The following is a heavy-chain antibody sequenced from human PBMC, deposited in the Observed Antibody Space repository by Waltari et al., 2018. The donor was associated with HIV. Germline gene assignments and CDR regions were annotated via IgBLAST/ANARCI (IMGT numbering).Heavy chain of an antibody. CDR2: IYPGDSDT. D-gene: IGHD3-10*01. CDR1: GYSFHNYW. J-gene: IGHJ4*02. CDR3: ARQGDYGSGAYAY. V-gene: IGHV5-51*01. Sequence: EVQLVQSGVEVKKPGEPLTLSCKGSGYSFHNYWIGWVRRMPGTGLEWVGIIYPGDSDTRYRPSFQGQVTISADNSIRTAYLQWSSLKASDTAMYYCARQGDYGSGAYAYWGQGTLVTVSS.